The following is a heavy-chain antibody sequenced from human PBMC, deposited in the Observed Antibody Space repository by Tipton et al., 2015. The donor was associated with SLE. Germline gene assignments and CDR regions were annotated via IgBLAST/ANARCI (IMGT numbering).Heavy chain of an antibody. CDR2: IRSKANSCAT. CDR3: ARDWSFRDDAFDI. CDR1: GFTFSGSA. V-gene: IGHV3-73*01. D-gene: IGHD2-21*01. Sequence: SLRLSCAASGFTFSGSALHWVRQASGKGLEWVGRIRSKANSCATAYAASVKGRFTISRDDSKNTAYLQMNSLRAEDTAVYYCARDWSFRDDAFDIWGQGTMVTVSS. J-gene: IGHJ3*02.